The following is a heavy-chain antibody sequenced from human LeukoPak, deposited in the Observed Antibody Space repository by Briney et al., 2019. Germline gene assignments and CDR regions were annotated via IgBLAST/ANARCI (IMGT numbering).Heavy chain of an antibody. CDR1: GFIFDDSL. Sequence: GGSLRLSCVASGFIFDDSLMHWVRQAPGQGLEWVSLISRDGSTPYYADSVKGRFTISRDNSKNSLFLQMNSLTTEDTAVYFCARDIRGNCFYCWGQGTLVTVSS. CDR3: ARDIRGNCFYC. CDR2: ISRDGSTP. D-gene: IGHD3-16*01. J-gene: IGHJ4*02. V-gene: IGHV3-43*01.